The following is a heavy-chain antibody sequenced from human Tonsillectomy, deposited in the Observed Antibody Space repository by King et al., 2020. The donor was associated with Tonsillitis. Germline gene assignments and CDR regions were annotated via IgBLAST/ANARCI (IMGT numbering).Heavy chain of an antibody. Sequence: VQLVESGGGLVKPGGSLRLSCAASGFTFSTYSMNWVRQAPGKGLEWVSSISGSGGYVYYADSVKGRFTISRDNAKNSMYLQMNSLRAEDTAVFYCARDLYDGMDVWGQGTTVTVSS. CDR3: ARDLYDGMDV. V-gene: IGHV3-21*06. CDR1: GFTFSTYS. J-gene: IGHJ6*02. CDR2: ISGSGGYV.